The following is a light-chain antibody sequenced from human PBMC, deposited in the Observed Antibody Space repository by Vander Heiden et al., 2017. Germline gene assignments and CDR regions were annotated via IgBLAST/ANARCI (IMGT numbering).Light chain of an antibody. CDR1: SPHIGSSP. CDR3: AAWDDSLNGPV. CDR2: SNE. Sequence: QSVLTQPPSASGAPGQRVPIPCSRSSPHIGSSPVNWSQQHPGTAPKLLIYSNEQGPSGVPDRFSGSKSGTSASLAISGLQSEDEADYYCAAWDDSLNGPVFGGGTKLTVL. V-gene: IGLV1-44*01. J-gene: IGLJ2*01.